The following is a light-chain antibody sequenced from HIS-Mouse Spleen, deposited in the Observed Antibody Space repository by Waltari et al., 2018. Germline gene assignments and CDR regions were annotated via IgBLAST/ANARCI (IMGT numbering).Light chain of an antibody. J-gene: IGKJ2*01. Sequence: DIVMTQSQLSLPVTPGEPASIPCRSSQSLLHSNGYNYLDWYLQKPGQSPQLLIYLGSNRASGVPDRFSGSGSGTDFTLKISRVEAEDVGVYYCMQALQTPRTFGQGTKLEIK. CDR2: LGS. CDR3: MQALQTPRT. V-gene: IGKV2-28*01. CDR1: QSLLHSNGYNY.